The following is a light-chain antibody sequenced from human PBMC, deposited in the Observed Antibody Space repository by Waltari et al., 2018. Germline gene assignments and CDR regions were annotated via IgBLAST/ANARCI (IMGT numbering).Light chain of an antibody. CDR3: QQYNRWPPIT. V-gene: IGKV3-15*01. CDR1: QSIASN. J-gene: IGKJ5*01. CDR2: EAS. Sequence: EVVMTQSPATLSLFPGERATLSCRASQSIASNLAWYQQKPAQAPRLLIYEASTRATGISARFRGSGSGAEFTLTISGLQSEDSAVYYCQQYNRWPPITFGQGTRLEIK.